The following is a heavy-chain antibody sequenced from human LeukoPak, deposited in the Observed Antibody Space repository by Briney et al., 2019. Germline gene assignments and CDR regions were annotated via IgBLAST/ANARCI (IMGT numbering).Heavy chain of an antibody. Sequence: SETLSLTCTVSGGSISSGSYYWSWIRQPAGKGLEWIGRIYTSGSTNYNPSLKSRVTMSVDTSKNQFSLKLSSVTAADTAVYYCLGNGFGERYYYMDVWGKGTTVTISS. CDR2: IYTSGST. V-gene: IGHV4-61*02. D-gene: IGHD3-10*01. J-gene: IGHJ6*03. CDR3: LGNGFGERYYYMDV. CDR1: GGSISSGSYY.